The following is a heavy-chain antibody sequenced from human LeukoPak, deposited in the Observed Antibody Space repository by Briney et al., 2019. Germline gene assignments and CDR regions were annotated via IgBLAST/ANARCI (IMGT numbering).Heavy chain of an antibody. J-gene: IGHJ4*02. Sequence: GASVKVSCKASGYIFTGYDINWVRQATGQGLEWMGWVNPNSGNTGYAQKFQGRVTMTRNTSISTAYMELSSLRSEDTAVYYCVRGTYGSGSYYLDYWGQGTLVTVSS. CDR3: VRGTYGSGSYYLDY. D-gene: IGHD3-10*01. V-gene: IGHV1-8*01. CDR2: VNPNSGNT. CDR1: GYIFTGYD.